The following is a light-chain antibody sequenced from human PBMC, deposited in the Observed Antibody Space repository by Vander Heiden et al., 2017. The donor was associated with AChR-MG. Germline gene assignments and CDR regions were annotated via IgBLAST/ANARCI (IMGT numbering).Light chain of an antibody. CDR2: KAS. CDR1: QSISSW. V-gene: IGKV1-5*03. CDR3: QQYNNFSWT. J-gene: IGKJ1*01. Sequence: DIQMTQSPSTLSASVGDRVTITCRASQSISSWLAWYQQKPGKAPKLLISKASSLERGVPSRFSGSGSGTEFTLTISSLQPDDFATYYCQQYNNFSWTFGQGTKVEIK.